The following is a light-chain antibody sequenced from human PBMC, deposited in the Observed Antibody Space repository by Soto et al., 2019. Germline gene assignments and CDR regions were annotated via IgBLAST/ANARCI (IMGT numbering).Light chain of an antibody. J-gene: IGKJ1*01. Sequence: EIVMTQSPATLSVSPGERATLSCRASQSVSSNLAWYQQKPGQAPRLLIYGASTRATGIPARFSGSGSGTEFTLTISRLQYEDLGVYYCQQYNNGWTFGQGTKVDIK. CDR1: QSVSSN. V-gene: IGKV3-15*01. CDR3: QQYNNGWT. CDR2: GAS.